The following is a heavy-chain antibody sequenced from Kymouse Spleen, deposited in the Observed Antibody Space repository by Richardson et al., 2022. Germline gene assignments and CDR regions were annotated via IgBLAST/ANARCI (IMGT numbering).Heavy chain of an antibody. Sequence: QVQLQQWGAGLLKPSETLSLTCAVYGGSFSGYYWSWIRQPPGKGLEWIGEINHSGSTNYNPSLKSRVTISVDTSKNQFSLKLSSVTAADTAVYYCARGRSIAAPMDVWGQGTTVTVSS. J-gene: IGHJ6*02. CDR2: INHSGST. D-gene: IGHD6-6*01. CDR3: ARGRSIAAPMDV. V-gene: IGHV4-34*01. CDR1: GGSFSGYY.